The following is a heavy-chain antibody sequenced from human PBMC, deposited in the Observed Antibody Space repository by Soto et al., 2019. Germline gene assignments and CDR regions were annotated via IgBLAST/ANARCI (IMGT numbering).Heavy chain of an antibody. CDR2: ISTYDGNT. D-gene: IGHD6-6*01. CDR3: ARKSSSSSWFDP. V-gene: IGHV1-18*01. J-gene: IGHJ5*02. CDR1: GYTFFTYG. Sequence: QVQLVQSGAEVKKPGASVKVSCKASGYTFFTYGITWVRQAPGQGLEWMGWISTYDGNTDYARKLQGRVTMTTDTSTRTAYMELRSLRSDDTAVYYCARKSSSSSWFDPWGQGTLVTVSS.